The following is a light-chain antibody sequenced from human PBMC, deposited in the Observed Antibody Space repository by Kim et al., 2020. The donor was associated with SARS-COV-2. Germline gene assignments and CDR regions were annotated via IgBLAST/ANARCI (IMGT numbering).Light chain of an antibody. CDR1: NIQTKN. CDR3: QVWDSGTWV. CDR2: KDS. J-gene: IGLJ3*02. Sequence: SYELTQPLSVSVALGQTARLTCGGNNIQTKNVHWYRQKPGQAPVLVMYKDSKRPSGIPERFSGSNSGNTATLTISRAQAGDEADYYCQVWDSGTWVFGGGTQLTVL. V-gene: IGLV3-9*01.